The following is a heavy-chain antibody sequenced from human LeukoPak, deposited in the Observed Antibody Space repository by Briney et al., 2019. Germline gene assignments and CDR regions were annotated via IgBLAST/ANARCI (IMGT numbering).Heavy chain of an antibody. J-gene: IGHJ4*02. CDR1: GFTFSTYT. D-gene: IGHD6-19*01. CDR3: ARVLTDSRGWYHFDY. V-gene: IGHV3-48*02. Sequence: GGSLRLSCAASGFTFSTYTMNWVRQAPGKGLEWVSYITGTSSTIYYADSVKGRFTVSRDNARNSLYLQMNGLRDEDTAVYYCARVLTDSRGWYHFDYWGQGTLVTVSS. CDR2: ITGTSSTI.